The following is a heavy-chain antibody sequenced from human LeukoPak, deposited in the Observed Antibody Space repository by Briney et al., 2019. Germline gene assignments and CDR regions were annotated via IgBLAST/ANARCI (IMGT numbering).Heavy chain of an antibody. CDR3: ATLPAASYYYYYGMDV. CDR1: GYTFTGYY. V-gene: IGHV1-2*02. CDR2: INPNSGGT. D-gene: IGHD2-2*01. Sequence: GASVKVSCKASGYTFTGYYMHWVRQAPGQGLEWMGWINPNSGGTNCAQKFQGRVTMTRDTSISTAYMELSRLRSDDTAVYYCATLPAASYYYYYGMDVWGQGTTVTVSS. J-gene: IGHJ6*02.